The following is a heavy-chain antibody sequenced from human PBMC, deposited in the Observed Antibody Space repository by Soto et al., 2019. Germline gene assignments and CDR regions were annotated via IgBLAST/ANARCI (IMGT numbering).Heavy chain of an antibody. Sequence: EVQLVESGGGLVQPGGSLRLSCAASGFTFSSYEMNWVRQAPGKGLEWVSYISSSGSTIYYADSVKGRFTISRDNAKNSLYLQMNSLRAEDTAVYYCARDAYGDYARHFDYWGQGTLVTVSS. D-gene: IGHD4-17*01. J-gene: IGHJ4*02. V-gene: IGHV3-48*03. CDR1: GFTFSSYE. CDR3: ARDAYGDYARHFDY. CDR2: ISSSGSTI.